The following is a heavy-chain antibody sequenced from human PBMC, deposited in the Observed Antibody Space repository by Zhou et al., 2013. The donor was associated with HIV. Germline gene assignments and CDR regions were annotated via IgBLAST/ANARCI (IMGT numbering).Heavy chain of an antibody. Sequence: QVQLVQSGAEVKRPGASVKVSCKASGYTLTGFGVSWVRQAPGQGLEWMGWISSYNGHTNYAQKFQGRLTVTTDTSTSTAYMELRSLASDDTAVYYCARAYSTAWYGGGFYYMDVWGKGTTVSVSS. CDR1: GYTLTGFG. D-gene: IGHD4-4*01. CDR3: ARAYSTAWYGGGFYYMDV. J-gene: IGHJ6*03. CDR2: ISSYNGHT. V-gene: IGHV1-18*01.